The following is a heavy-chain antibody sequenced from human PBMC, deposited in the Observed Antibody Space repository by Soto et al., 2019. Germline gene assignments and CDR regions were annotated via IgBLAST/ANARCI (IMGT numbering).Heavy chain of an antibody. CDR3: ASNYGSVYRAFAS. Sequence: QVQLVQSGAEVKSAGSSVKVSCKASGDTFNFYSINWVRQAPGLGLEWVGRVNPILSMSNYAQRFQGRVTLTADKSTGPAYMELRSLRSADTAIYYCASNYGSVYRAFASWGQGALVTVSS. CDR2: VNPILSMS. D-gene: IGHD3-10*01. CDR1: GDTFNFYS. V-gene: IGHV1-69*02. J-gene: IGHJ4*02.